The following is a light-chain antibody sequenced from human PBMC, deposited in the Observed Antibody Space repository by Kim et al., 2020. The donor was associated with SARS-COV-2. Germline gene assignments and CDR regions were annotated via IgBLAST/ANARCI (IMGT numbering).Light chain of an antibody. CDR3: SAYVGDNSRV. V-gene: IGLV2-14*03. Sequence: QSALTQPASVSGSPGQSITISCTGTTSDPIYYDYISWYTQRPGKAPTLIIYDVALRPSGVSNRLSGSKSGNTASLTISDLQADDEADYYCSAYVGDNSRVFGGGTQLTVL. CDR2: DVA. J-gene: IGLJ2*01. CDR1: TSDPIYYDY.